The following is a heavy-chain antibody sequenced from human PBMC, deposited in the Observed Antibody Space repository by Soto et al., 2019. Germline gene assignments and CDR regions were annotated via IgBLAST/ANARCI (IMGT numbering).Heavy chain of an antibody. CDR2: FDPEDGET. D-gene: IGHD3-3*01. CDR1: GYTLTELS. Sequence: VSCKVSGYTLTELSMHWVRQAPGKGLEWMGGFDPEDGETIYAQKFQGRVTMTEDTSTDTAYMELSSLRSEDTAVYYCATDTRLRFLEWLSRKYYYYYGMDVWGQGTTVTVSS. J-gene: IGHJ6*02. CDR3: ATDTRLRFLEWLSRKYYYYYGMDV. V-gene: IGHV1-24*01.